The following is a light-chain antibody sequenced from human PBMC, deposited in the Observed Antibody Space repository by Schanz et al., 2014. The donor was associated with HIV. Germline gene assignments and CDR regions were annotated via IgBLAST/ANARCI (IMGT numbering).Light chain of an antibody. V-gene: IGLV2-8*01. CDR2: EVT. CDR3: SSIGGANNFL. J-gene: IGLJ2*01. CDR1: NSDVGGYNY. Sequence: QSALTQPPSASGSPGQSVTISCTGTNSDVGGYNYVSWYRQHPGRAPKLIIYEVTKRPSGVPDRFSGSKSGYTASLTVTGLRAEDEADYYCSSIGGANNFLFGGGTKLPLL.